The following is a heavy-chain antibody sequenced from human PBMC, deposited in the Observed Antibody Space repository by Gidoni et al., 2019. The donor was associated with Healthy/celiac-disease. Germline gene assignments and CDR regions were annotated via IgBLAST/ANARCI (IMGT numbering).Heavy chain of an antibody. CDR2: IIPIFGTA. J-gene: IGHJ1*01. CDR1: GGTFSSYA. V-gene: IGHV1-69*01. D-gene: IGHD6-13*01. CDR3: ASWGIAAAGKSAEYFQH. Sequence: AEVKKPGSSVKVSCQASGGTFSSYAISWVRQAPGPGLEWMGGIIPIFGTANYAQKFQGRVTITADESTSTAYMELSSLRSEDTAVYYCASWGIAAAGKSAEYFQHWGQGTLVTVSS.